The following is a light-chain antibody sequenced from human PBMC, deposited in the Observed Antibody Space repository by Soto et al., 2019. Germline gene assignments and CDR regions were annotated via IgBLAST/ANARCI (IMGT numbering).Light chain of an antibody. Sequence: LTPAPLCLSLSPGPGASLSGTASQSISGRYLAWYQQRPGQAPRLLIYEASSRATGIPDRFSGSGSGTDFTLTISRLEPEDFAVYYCQQYATSPQTFGQGTKVDNK. V-gene: IGKV3-20*01. J-gene: IGKJ1*01. CDR1: QSISGRY. CDR3: QQYATSPQT. CDR2: EAS.